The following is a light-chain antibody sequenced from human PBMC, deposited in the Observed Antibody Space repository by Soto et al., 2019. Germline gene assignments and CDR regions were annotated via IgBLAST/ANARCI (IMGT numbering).Light chain of an antibody. CDR3: QQYNNWPPIT. CDR2: GAS. J-gene: IGKJ5*01. V-gene: IGKV3-15*01. Sequence: EILMTQSPATQSVSPGERATLSCMASQSVSSNLAWYQQKPGQAPRLLIYGASTRATGIPARFSGSGSGTEFTLTISSLQSEDFAVYYCQQYNNWPPITFGQGTRLEIK. CDR1: QSVSSN.